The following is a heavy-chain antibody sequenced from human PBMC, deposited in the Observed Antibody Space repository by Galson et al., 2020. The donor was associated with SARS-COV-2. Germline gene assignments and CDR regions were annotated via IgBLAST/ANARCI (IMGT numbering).Heavy chain of an antibody. Sequence: SETLSLTCTVSGYSISSGYYWGWIRQSPGKGLEWIGSFYHSGSTYYHPSLKSRVTISVDSSKNQFSLRVSSVTAADTAVYYCAKDKAVAGSAAYAFDIWGQGTMVTVSS. J-gene: IGHJ3*02. CDR3: AKDKAVAGSAAYAFDI. D-gene: IGHD6-19*01. CDR2: FYHSGST. V-gene: IGHV4-38-2*02. CDR1: GYSISSGYY.